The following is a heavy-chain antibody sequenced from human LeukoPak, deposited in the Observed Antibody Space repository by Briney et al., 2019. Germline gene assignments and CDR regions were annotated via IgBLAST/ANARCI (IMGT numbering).Heavy chain of an antibody. CDR1: GYTFTSYG. D-gene: IGHD3-22*01. CDR2: INAYNGNT. Sequence: ASVKVSCKASGYTFTSYGISWVRQAPGQGLEWMGWINAYNGNTNYAQKLQGRVTITTDTSTSTAYMELRSLRADDTAVYYCARGSYYYDSSLHRDYWGQGTLVTVSS. V-gene: IGHV1-18*01. CDR3: ARGSYYYDSSLHRDY. J-gene: IGHJ4*02.